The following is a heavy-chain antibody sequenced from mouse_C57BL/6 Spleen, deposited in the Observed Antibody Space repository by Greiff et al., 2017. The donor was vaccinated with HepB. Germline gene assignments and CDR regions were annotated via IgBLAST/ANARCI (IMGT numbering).Heavy chain of an antibody. CDR1: GFNIKNTY. CDR2: IDPANGNT. Sequence: EVQLQESVAELVRPGASAKLSCTASGFNIKNTYMHWVKQRPEQGLEWIGRIDPANGNTKYAPKFQGKATITADTSSNTAYLQLSSLTSEDTAIYYCVREELERYGYFDVWGTGTTVTVSS. CDR3: VREELERYGYFDV. J-gene: IGHJ1*03. D-gene: IGHD1-1*01. V-gene: IGHV14-3*01.